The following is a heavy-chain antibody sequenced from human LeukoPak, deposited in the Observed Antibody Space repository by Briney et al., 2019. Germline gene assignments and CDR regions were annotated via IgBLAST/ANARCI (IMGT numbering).Heavy chain of an antibody. J-gene: IGHJ4*02. CDR1: GYSISSGYY. Sequence: SETLSLTCAVSGYSISSGYYWGWIRQPPGKGLEWIGSIYHSGSTYYNPSLKNRFTISVDTSKNQFSLKLSSVTAADTAVYYCARSSVYYDYVWGSYRLGTFDYWGQGTLVTVSS. D-gene: IGHD3-16*02. CDR3: ARSSVYYDYVWGSYRLGTFDY. V-gene: IGHV4-38-2*01. CDR2: IYHSGST.